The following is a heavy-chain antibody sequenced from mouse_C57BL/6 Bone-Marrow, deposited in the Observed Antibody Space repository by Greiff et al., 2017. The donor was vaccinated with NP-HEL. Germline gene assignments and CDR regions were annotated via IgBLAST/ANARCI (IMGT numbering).Heavy chain of an antibody. CDR1: EYEFPSHD. J-gene: IGHJ3*01. CDR3: SRHHYYYGSLAY. V-gene: IGHV5-2*01. D-gene: IGHD1-1*01. CDR2: INSDGGST. Sequence: EVMLVESGGGLVQPGESLKLSCETNEYEFPSHDMSWVRKTPEKRLELVAAINSDGGSTYYPDTMARRFIISRDNTKKTLYLQMSRLRSSDPALFYCSRHHYYYGSLAYWGQGTLVTVSA.